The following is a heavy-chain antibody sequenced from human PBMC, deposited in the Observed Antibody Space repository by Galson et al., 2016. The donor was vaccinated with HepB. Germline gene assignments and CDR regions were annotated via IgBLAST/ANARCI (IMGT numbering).Heavy chain of an antibody. D-gene: IGHD6-19*01. J-gene: IGHJ2*01. V-gene: IGHV6-1*01. CDR1: GDSVPSNSAA. Sequence: CAISGDSVPSNSAAWNWIRQSPSRGLEWLGRTYYRSKWYNDYAVSVKSRITINPDTSKNQFSLQLNSVTPEDTAVYCCAREDYSSGWPLNWYFDLWGRGTLVSVSS. CDR3: AREDYSSGWPLNWYFDL. CDR2: TYYRSKWYN.